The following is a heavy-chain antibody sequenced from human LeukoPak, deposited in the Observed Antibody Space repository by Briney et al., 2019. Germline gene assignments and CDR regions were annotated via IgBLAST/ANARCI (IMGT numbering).Heavy chain of an antibody. D-gene: IGHD6-13*01. CDR2: ISYDGSNK. CDR1: GFTFSSYG. V-gene: IGHV3-30*18. J-gene: IGHJ4*02. Sequence: GGSLRLSCAASGFTFSSYGMHWVRQAPGKGLEGVAVISYDGSNKYYADSVKGRFTISRDNSKNTLYLQMNSLRAEDTAVYYCAKDRSWYFFFDYWGQGTLVTVSS. CDR3: AKDRSWYFFFDY.